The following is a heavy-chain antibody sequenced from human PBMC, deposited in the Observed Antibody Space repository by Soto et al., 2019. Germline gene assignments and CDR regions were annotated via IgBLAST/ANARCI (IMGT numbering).Heavy chain of an antibody. Sequence: QVQLVQSGGGVVQPGRSLRLSCAASGFTFSDYGMHWVRQAPGKGLEWVAVISHAGTTKYYADSVKGRFTISRDNSKNTLDLQMSSLGTEDTAVYYCTKAESSYLYDSSASNVPDFWGQGNLVTVSS. J-gene: IGHJ4*02. CDR3: TKAESSYLYDSSASNVPDF. D-gene: IGHD3-22*01. V-gene: IGHV3-30*18. CDR1: GFTFSDYG. CDR2: ISHAGTTK.